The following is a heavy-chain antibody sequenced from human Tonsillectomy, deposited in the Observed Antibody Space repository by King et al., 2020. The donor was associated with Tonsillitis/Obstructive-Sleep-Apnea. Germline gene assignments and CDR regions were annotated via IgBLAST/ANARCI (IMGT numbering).Heavy chain of an antibody. Sequence: GQLVQSGAEVKKPGESLKISCKGSEHSFTSYWIGWVRQMPGKGLEWMGIIYPGDSETRYSPSFQGQVTISADKSISTAYLQWSSLKASDTAMYYSAITLVPAAPNDAFNIWGQGTMVTVSS. V-gene: IGHV5-51*03. CDR1: EHSFTSYW. J-gene: IGHJ3*02. CDR3: AITLVPAAPNDAFNI. CDR2: IYPGDSET. D-gene: IGHD2-2*01.